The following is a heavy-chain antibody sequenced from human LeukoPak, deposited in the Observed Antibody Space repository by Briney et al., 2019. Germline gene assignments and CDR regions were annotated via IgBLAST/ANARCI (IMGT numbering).Heavy chain of an antibody. CDR3: ARDGYYYDSSGYLYLDY. Sequence: SETLSLTCAVYGGSFSGYYWSWIRQPAGKGLEWIGRIYTSGSSNYNPSLKSRVTMSVDTSKNQFSLKLSSVTAAGTAVYYCARDGYYYDSSGYLYLDYWGQGTLVTVSS. V-gene: IGHV4-4*07. D-gene: IGHD3-22*01. CDR2: IYTSGSS. J-gene: IGHJ4*02. CDR1: GGSFSGYY.